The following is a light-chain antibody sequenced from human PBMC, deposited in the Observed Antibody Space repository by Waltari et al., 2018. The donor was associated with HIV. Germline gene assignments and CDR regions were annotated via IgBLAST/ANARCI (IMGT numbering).Light chain of an antibody. CDR2: RAS. J-gene: IGKJ3*01. CDR1: QTLFYSPDNQNQ. Sequence: DIVLTKSPDSLTVSLGEGASISCKSSQTLFYSPDNQNQLAWYQQRAGRSPSLLVSRASVRQPGFADRFSGSGSGTNFTLTISSVQAEDVAIYYCQQSYTIPLTFGPGTRVDI. CDR3: QQSYTIPLT. V-gene: IGKV4-1*01.